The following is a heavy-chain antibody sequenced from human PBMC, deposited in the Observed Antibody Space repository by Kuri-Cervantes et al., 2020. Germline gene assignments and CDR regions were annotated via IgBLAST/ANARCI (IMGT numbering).Heavy chain of an antibody. Sequence: GGSLRLSCAASGFTFSNAWMSWVRQAPGKGLEWVSVIYSGGSTYYADSVKGRFTISRDNSENTLYLQMNSLRAEDTAVYYCARDRGYSYGGVFYYYYGTDVWGQGTTVTVSS. CDR2: IYSGGST. J-gene: IGHJ6*02. V-gene: IGHV3-53*01. CDR1: GFTFSNAW. D-gene: IGHD5-18*01. CDR3: ARDRGYSYGGVFYYYYGTDV.